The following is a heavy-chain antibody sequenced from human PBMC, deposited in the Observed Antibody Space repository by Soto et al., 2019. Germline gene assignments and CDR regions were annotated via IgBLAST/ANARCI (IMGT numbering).Heavy chain of an antibody. CDR3: AGDTPGNWPY. V-gene: IGHV1-18*01. CDR2: ISAYNGNT. J-gene: IGHJ4*02. Sequence: ASVKVSCKASGYTFTSYGISWVRQAPGQGLEWMGWISAYNGNTNYAQKLQCRVTMTTDTSTSTAYMELRSLTSVDTALYYSAGDTPGNWPYWGQGTRGTVS. CDR1: GYTFTSYG. D-gene: IGHD3-10*01.